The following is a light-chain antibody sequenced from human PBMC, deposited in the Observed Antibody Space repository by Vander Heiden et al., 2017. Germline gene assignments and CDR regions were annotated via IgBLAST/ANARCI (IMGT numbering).Light chain of an antibody. Sequence: SYELTQPPSVSVSPGQTATITCSGDKLGDKYACWYQQKPGQSPVLVLYQESKRPSGIPERFSGSNSGNTATLTISGTQAMDEADYYCQTWDRSTVFFGGGTKLTVL. CDR2: QES. J-gene: IGLJ2*01. CDR1: KLGDKY. V-gene: IGLV3-1*01. CDR3: QTWDRSTVF.